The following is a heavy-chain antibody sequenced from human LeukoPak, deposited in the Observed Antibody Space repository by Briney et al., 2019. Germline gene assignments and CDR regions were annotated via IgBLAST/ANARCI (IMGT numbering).Heavy chain of an antibody. J-gene: IGHJ4*02. CDR3: TRDKSSGCFD. D-gene: IGHD6-19*01. V-gene: IGHV3-53*01. CDR1: GFTVSSNY. CDR2: IYSGGST. Sequence: PGGSLRLSCAASGFTVSSNYMSWVRQAPGKGLQWVSVIYSGGSTYYADSVKGRFTIYRDNSKNTLYLQMNSLRAEDTAVYYCTRDKSSGCFDWGQGTLVTVCS.